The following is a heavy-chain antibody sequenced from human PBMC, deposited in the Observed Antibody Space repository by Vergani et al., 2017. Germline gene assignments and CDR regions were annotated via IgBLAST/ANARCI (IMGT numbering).Heavy chain of an antibody. CDR3: ARDGCSGGSCYFYYYMDV. J-gene: IGHJ6*03. D-gene: IGHD2-15*01. CDR2: ISWNSGSI. V-gene: IGHV3-9*01. CDR1: GFTFDDYA. Sequence: EVQLVESGGGLVQPGRSLRLSCAASGFTFDDYAMHWVRQAPGKGLEWVSGISWNSGSIGYADSVKGRFTISRDNAHNSLYLQMNSLRAEYTAVYYCARDGCSGGSCYFYYYMDVWGKGTTVTVSS.